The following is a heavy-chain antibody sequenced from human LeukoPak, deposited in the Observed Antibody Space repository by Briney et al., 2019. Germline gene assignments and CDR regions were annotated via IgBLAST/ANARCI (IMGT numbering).Heavy chain of an antibody. CDR2: IYYSGST. CDR1: GGSISSSSYY. D-gene: IGHD1-26*01. CDR3: WCGPQWELP. V-gene: IGHV4-39*01. Sequence: PSETLSLTCIVSGGSISSSSYYWGWIRQPPGKGLEWIGSIYYSGSTYYNPSLKSRVTISVDTSKNQFSLKLSSVTAADTAVYYCWCGPQWELPWGQGTLVTVSS. J-gene: IGHJ5*02.